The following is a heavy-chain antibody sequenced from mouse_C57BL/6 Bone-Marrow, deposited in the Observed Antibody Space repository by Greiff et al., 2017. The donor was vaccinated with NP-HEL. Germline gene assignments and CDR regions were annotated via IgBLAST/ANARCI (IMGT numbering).Heavy chain of an antibody. D-gene: IGHD1-1*01. Sequence: VQLQQPGAELVRPGSSVKLSCKASGYTFTSYWMHWVKQRPIQGLEWIGNIDPSDSDTHYNQKFKDKATLTVDKSSSTAYMQLSSLTSEDSAVYYCARGITTVVGPDYWGQGTTLTVSS. J-gene: IGHJ2*01. V-gene: IGHV1-52*01. CDR1: GYTFTSYW. CDR2: IDPSDSDT. CDR3: ARGITTVVGPDY.